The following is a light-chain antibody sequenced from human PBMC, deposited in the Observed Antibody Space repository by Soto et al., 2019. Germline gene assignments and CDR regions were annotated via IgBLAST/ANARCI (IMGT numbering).Light chain of an antibody. CDR1: QDIRND. CDR3: LQDYIYPWT. CDR2: TAS. J-gene: IGKJ1*01. Sequence: AIPMAQSPSSPSASVGDKVTITCPASQDIRNDLGWFQQKPGKAPKLLINTASTLQSGVSSRFSGSGSGTDFTLTISSLQPEDFATYYCLQDYIYPWTFGQGTKVDI. V-gene: IGKV1-6*01.